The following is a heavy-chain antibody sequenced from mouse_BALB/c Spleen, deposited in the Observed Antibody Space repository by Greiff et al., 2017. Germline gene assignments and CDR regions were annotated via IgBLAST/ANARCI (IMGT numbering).Heavy chain of an antibody. D-gene: IGHD1-1*01. Sequence: EVKVEESGGGLVQPKGSLKLSCAASGFTFNTYAMNWVRQAPGKGLEWVARIRSKSNNYATYYADSVKDRFTISRDDSQSMLYLQMNNLKTEDTAMYYCVRHYYGSSYYAMDYWGQGTSVTVSS. V-gene: IGHV10-1*02. CDR2: IRSKSNNYAT. J-gene: IGHJ4*01. CDR3: VRHYYGSSYYAMDY. CDR1: GFTFNTYA.